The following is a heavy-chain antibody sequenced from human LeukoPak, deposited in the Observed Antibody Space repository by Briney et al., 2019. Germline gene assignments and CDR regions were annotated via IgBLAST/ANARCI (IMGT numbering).Heavy chain of an antibody. CDR3: AKGDDWNDVGYFDY. D-gene: IGHD1-1*01. Sequence: HPGGSLRLSCAASGFTFTTYAMNWVRQAPGKGLEWVSVISGGGGSTYYVDSVKGRFTISRDNSKNTLYLQMHSLRTEDTAVYYCAKGDDWNDVGYFDYWGQGTLVTVSS. J-gene: IGHJ4*02. V-gene: IGHV3-23*01. CDR1: GFTFTTYA. CDR2: ISGGGGST.